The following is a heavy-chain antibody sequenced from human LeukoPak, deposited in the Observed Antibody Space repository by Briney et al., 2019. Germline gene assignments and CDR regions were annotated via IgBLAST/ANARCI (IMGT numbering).Heavy chain of an antibody. Sequence: GGSLRLSCAASGFIFSSYSMNWVRQAPGKGLEWVSSISSSSSYIYYADSVKGRFTISRDNAKNSLYLQMNSLRAEDTAVYYCARVAAAVGMDVWGQGTTVTVSS. CDR1: GFIFSSYS. CDR2: ISSSSSYI. V-gene: IGHV3-21*01. J-gene: IGHJ6*02. CDR3: ARVAAAVGMDV. D-gene: IGHD2-2*01.